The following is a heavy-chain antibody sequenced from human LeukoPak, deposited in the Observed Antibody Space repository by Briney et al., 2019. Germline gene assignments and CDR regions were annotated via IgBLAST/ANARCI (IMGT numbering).Heavy chain of an antibody. CDR1: GFTFSSYS. V-gene: IGHV3-21*01. Sequence: GGSLRLSCAASGFTFSSYSMNWVRQAPGKGLEWVSSISSSSSYIYYADSVKGRFTISRDNAKNSLYLQMNSLRAEDTAVYYCARYYDFWSGYYSFSLMDVWGKGTTVTVSS. CDR3: ARYYDFWSGYYSFSLMDV. CDR2: ISSSSSYI. D-gene: IGHD3-3*01. J-gene: IGHJ6*03.